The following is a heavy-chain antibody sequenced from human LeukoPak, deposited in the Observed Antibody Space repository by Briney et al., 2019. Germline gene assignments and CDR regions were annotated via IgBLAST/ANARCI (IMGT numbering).Heavy chain of an antibody. J-gene: IGHJ4*02. Sequence: GGSLRLSCAASGFTFSSYSMNWVRQAPGKGLEWVSSISSSSSYIYYADSVKGRFTISRDNAKNSLYLQMNSLRAEDTAVYYCARDIGQNMIVVDKDYWGQGTLVTVSS. D-gene: IGHD3-22*01. CDR2: ISSSSSYI. CDR1: GFTFSSYS. CDR3: ARDIGQNMIVVDKDY. V-gene: IGHV3-21*01.